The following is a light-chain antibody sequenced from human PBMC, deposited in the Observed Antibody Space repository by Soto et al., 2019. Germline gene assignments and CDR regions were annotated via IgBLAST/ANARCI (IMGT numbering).Light chain of an antibody. V-gene: IGKV3-20*01. CDR1: QSVSSSY. Sequence: EIVLTQSPGTLSLSPGERVTLSCRASQSVSSSYLGWYQQKPGQAPRLLIYGASSRATGIPDRFSGSGSGTDFTLTVSRLEPEDFAVYYCQQCGNSPKTFGQGTKVEIK. CDR3: QQCGNSPKT. CDR2: GAS. J-gene: IGKJ1*01.